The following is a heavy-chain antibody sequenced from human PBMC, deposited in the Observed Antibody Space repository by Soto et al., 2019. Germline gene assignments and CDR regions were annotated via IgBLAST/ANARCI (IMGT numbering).Heavy chain of an antibody. CDR2: INHSGST. J-gene: IGHJ1*01. D-gene: IGHD3-9*01. Sequence: QVQLQQWGAGLLKPSETLSLTCAVYGGSFSGYYWSWIRQPPGKGLEWIGEINHSGSTNYNPSLKSRVTISVDTSKNQFSLKLSSVTAADTAVYYCALLYFDPKRYFHHWGQGTLVTVSS. CDR1: GGSFSGYY. V-gene: IGHV4-34*01. CDR3: ALLYFDPKRYFHH.